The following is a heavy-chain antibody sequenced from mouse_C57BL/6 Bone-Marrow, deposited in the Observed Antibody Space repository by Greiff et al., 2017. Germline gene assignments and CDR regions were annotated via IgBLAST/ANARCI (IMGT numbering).Heavy chain of an antibody. D-gene: IGHD2-4*01. V-gene: IGHV1-81*01. J-gene: IGHJ3*01. CDR2: IYPRSGNT. CDR3: VYDYDGFAY. CDR1: GYTFTSYG. Sequence: QVQLQQSGAELARPGASVKLSCKASGYTFTSYGISWVKQRTGQGLEWIGEIYPRSGNTYYNEKFKGKATLTADKSSSTADMELRSLTSEDSAVYFCVYDYDGFAYWGQGTLVTVSA.